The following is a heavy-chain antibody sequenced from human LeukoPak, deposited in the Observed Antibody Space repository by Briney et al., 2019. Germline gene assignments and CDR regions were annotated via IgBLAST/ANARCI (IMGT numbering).Heavy chain of an antibody. CDR1: GFTFSSYG. Sequence: PGGSLRLSCAASGFTFSSYGMHWVRQAPGKGLEWVAFIRCDGSNKYYADSVKGRFTISRDNSKNTLYLQMNSLRAEDTAVYYCARDGYYYDSSGYLIHWGQGTLVTVSS. CDR3: ARDGYYYDSSGYLIH. J-gene: IGHJ4*02. V-gene: IGHV3-30*02. D-gene: IGHD3-22*01. CDR2: IRCDGSNK.